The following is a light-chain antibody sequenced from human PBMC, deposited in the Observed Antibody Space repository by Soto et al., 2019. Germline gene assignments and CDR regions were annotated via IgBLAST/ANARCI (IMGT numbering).Light chain of an antibody. CDR1: QTVSNN. Sequence: EVVMTQSPATLSVSPGEGATLSCRASQTVSNNLAWYQQKPGQAPRLLIYAASTRATGIPARFSGSGSGTEFTLTISSLQSEDFAVYYCQQYNNWPPWTFGQGTKVDIK. CDR3: QQYNNWPPWT. CDR2: AAS. V-gene: IGKV3-15*01. J-gene: IGKJ1*01.